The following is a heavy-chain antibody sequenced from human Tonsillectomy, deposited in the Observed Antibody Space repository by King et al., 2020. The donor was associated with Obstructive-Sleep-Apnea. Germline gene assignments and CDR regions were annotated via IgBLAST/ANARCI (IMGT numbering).Heavy chain of an antibody. V-gene: IGHV3-30-3*01. J-gene: IGHJ4*02. CDR3: ARDRCSSTSCLRPFDY. CDR1: GFTFSSYV. D-gene: IGHD2-2*01. CDR2: VSYDGSNK. Sequence: VQLVESGGGVVQPGRSLRLSCAASGFTFSSYVMHWVSQAPGKGLEWVAVVSYDGSNKIYSDSVKGRFTNSRDNSKNTLYLQMNSLRAEDTAVYFCARDRCSSTSCLRPFDYWGQGTLVTVSS.